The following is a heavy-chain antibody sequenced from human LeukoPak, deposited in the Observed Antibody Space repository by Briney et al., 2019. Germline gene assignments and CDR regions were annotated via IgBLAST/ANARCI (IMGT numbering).Heavy chain of an antibody. V-gene: IGHV3-72*01. CDR1: GFTFSDHS. CDR3: ARRAYDVPYLDY. Sequence: GGSLRLSCAASGFTFSDHSMNWVRQSPGKGLEWVGRITNKANNYTSQYAASVKDRFTISRDNLKNSLYLQMNSLKTEDTAEYYCARRAYDVPYLDYWGQGTLVTVSS. D-gene: IGHD2-21*01. CDR2: ITNKANNYTS. J-gene: IGHJ4*02.